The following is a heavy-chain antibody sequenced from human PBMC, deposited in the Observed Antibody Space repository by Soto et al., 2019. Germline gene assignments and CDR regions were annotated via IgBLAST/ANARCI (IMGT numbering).Heavy chain of an antibody. V-gene: IGHV1-8*01. J-gene: IGHJ5*02. CDR3: ARRRGSNGWFDL. D-gene: IGHD2-8*01. Sequence: ASVKVFCKASGYTFINYDINWVRQAPGQGLEWVGWMNPDSGNTGYAQNFQGRVTMTGNTSISSVYMELSSLTSEDTAVYYCARRRGSNGWFDLWGQGTLVTVSS. CDR2: MNPDSGNT. CDR1: GYTFINYD.